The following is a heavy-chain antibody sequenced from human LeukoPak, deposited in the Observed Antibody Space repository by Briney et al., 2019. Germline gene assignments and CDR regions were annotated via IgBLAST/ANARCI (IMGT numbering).Heavy chain of an antibody. V-gene: IGHV1-69*04. J-gene: IGHJ4*02. CDR2: IIPILGIA. CDR1: GGTFSSYA. CDR3: ARDSAVAGKGDY. D-gene: IGHD6-19*01. Sequence: SVKVSRMASGGTFSSYAISWVRQAPGQGLEWMGRIIPILGIANYAQKFQGRVTITADKSTSTAYMELSSLRSEDTAVYYCARDSAVAGKGDYWGQGTLVTVSS.